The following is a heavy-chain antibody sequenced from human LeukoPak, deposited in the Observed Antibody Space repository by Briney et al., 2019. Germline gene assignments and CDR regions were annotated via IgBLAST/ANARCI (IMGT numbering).Heavy chain of an antibody. Sequence: GGSLRLSCAASGFTFSSYGMHWVRQAPGKGLEWVAVISYDGSNKYYADSVKGRFTISRDNSKNTLYLQMNSLRAEDTAVYYCARSTDDAFDIWGQGTMVTVSS. CDR2: ISYDGSNK. J-gene: IGHJ3*02. V-gene: IGHV3-30*19. CDR3: ARSTDDAFDI. CDR1: GFTFSSYG. D-gene: IGHD5/OR15-5a*01.